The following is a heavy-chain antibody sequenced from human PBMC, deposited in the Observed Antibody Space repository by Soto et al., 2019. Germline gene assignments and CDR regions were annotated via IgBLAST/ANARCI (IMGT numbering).Heavy chain of an antibody. V-gene: IGHV4-59*01. CDR1: GGSMSRYY. Sequence: PSETLSLTCTVSGGSMSRYYWTWIRQPPGQGLEWIGNIHYTGSTNYNPSLKSRDTILLGTSTSQFSLKVSSVTAADTAVYYCARDLTISSTDGPLDPWGHGTLVTVSS. CDR3: ARDLTISSTDGPLDP. D-gene: IGHD1-1*01. CDR2: IHYTGST. J-gene: IGHJ5*02.